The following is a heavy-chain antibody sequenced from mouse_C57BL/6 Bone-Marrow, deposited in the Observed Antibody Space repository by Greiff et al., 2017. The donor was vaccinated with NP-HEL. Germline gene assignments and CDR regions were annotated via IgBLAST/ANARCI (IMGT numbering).Heavy chain of an antibody. CDR1: GYTFTDYE. CDR2: IDPETGGT. D-gene: IGHD2-4*01. V-gene: IGHV1-15*01. Sequence: VQLQQSGAELVRPGASVTLSCKASGYTFTDYEMHWVKQTPVHGLEWIGAIDPETGGTAYNQKFKGKAILTADKSSSTAYMELRSLTSEDSAVYYCTRSPYEYDAWFAYWGQGTLVTVSA. CDR3: TRSPYEYDAWFAY. J-gene: IGHJ3*01.